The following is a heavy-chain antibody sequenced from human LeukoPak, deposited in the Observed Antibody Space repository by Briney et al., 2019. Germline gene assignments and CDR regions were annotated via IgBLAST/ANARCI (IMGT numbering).Heavy chain of an antibody. CDR2: IYYSGST. D-gene: IGHD6-19*01. CDR3: ARQRAVAGRSYYYYYYGMDV. CDR1: GGSISSYY. Sequence: SETLSLTCTVPGGSISSYYWSWIRQPPGKGLEWIGYIYYSGSTNYNPSLKSRVTISVDTSKNQFSLKLSSVTAADTAVYYCARQRAVAGRSYYYYYYGMDVWGQGTTVTVSS. V-gene: IGHV4-59*08. J-gene: IGHJ6*02.